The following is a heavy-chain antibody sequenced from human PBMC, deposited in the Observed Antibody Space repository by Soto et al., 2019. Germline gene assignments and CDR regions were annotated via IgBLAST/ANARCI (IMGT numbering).Heavy chain of an antibody. Sequence: QVQLQESGPGLVKPSETLSLTCTVSVSGGSVSTGVHYWSWIRQPPGKGLEWIGYIYYSGSTNYNPSRTSRVTISVYTSKLQFSLKLTSVTAADAAVYYCARGYYTSWYWFDRWGRGTLVTVSS. CDR1: GGSVSTGVHY. CDR3: ARGYYTSWYWFDR. J-gene: IGHJ2*01. V-gene: IGHV4-61*08. D-gene: IGHD6-13*01. CDR2: IYYSGST.